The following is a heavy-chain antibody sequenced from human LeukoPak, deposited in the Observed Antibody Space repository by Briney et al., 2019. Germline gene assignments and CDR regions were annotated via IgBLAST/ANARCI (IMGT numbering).Heavy chain of an antibody. CDR1: GGSISSYY. CDR3: ARVPPLGYCSGGSCYSDAFDI. J-gene: IGHJ3*02. D-gene: IGHD2-15*01. V-gene: IGHV4-59*01. Sequence: SETLSLTCTVSGGSISSYYWSWVRQPPGKGLEWIGYIDYSGNTDYNPSLKSRVTISVDTSKNQFSLALTSVTAADTAAYYCARVPPLGYCSGGSCYSDAFDIWGQGTMVTVSS. CDR2: IDYSGNT.